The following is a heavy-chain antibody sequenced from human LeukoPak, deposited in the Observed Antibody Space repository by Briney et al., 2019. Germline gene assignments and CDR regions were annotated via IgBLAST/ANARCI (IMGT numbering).Heavy chain of an antibody. CDR3: ARDLAAAAGTDYFDY. Sequence: ASVKVSCKASGYTFTSYDINWVRQAPGQGLEWMGIINPSGGSTSYAQKFQGRVTMTRDTSTSTVYMELSSLRSEDTAVYYCARDLAAAAGTDYFDYWGQGTLVTVSS. V-gene: IGHV1-46*01. CDR1: GYTFTSYD. J-gene: IGHJ4*02. D-gene: IGHD6-13*01. CDR2: INPSGGST.